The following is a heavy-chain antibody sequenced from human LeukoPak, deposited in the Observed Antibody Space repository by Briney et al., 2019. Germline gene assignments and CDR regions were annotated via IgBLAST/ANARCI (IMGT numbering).Heavy chain of an antibody. Sequence: PGGSLRLSCAASGFTFSSYSMNWVRQAPGKGLEWVSSISSSSSYIYYADSVKGRFTISRDNAKNSLYLQMNSLRAEDTAVYYCARKTDSGGQGDYWGPGTLVTVSS. CDR3: ARKTDSGGQGDY. CDR1: GFTFSSYS. D-gene: IGHD3-22*01. V-gene: IGHV3-21*01. CDR2: ISSSSSYI. J-gene: IGHJ4*02.